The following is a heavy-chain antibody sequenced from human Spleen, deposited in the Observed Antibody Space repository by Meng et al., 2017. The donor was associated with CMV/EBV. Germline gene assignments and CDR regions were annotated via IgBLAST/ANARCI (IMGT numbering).Heavy chain of an antibody. Sequence: GGSLRLSCAASGFTFSSYSMNWVRQAPGKGLEWVSSISSSSSYIYYADSVKGRFTISRDNSKNTLYLQMNSLRAEDTAVYYCARPGYSSSWYSSVGYWGQGTLVTVSS. CDR1: GFTFSSYS. D-gene: IGHD6-13*01. CDR3: ARPGYSSSWYSSVGY. J-gene: IGHJ4*02. V-gene: IGHV3-21*01. CDR2: ISSSSSYI.